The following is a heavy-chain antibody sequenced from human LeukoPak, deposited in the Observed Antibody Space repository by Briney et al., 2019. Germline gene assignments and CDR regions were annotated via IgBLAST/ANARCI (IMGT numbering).Heavy chain of an antibody. CDR3: AKTAAIVVVVAANDY. CDR1: GFTFSSYG. Sequence: GGSLRLSCAASGFTFSSYGMHWVRQAPGKGLEWVAFIRYDGSNKYYADSVKGRFTISGDNSKNTLYLQMNSLRAEDTAVYYCAKTAAIVVVVAANDYWGQGTLVTVSS. V-gene: IGHV3-30*02. D-gene: IGHD2-15*01. J-gene: IGHJ4*02. CDR2: IRYDGSNK.